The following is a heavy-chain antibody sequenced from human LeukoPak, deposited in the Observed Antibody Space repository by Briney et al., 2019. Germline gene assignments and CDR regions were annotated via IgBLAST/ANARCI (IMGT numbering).Heavy chain of an antibody. CDR2: TNKDGSEK. D-gene: IGHD1-1*01. CDR1: GFIFTDYW. J-gene: IGHJ1*01. V-gene: IGHV3-7*03. Sequence: QPGGSLRLSCEASGFIFTDYWMTWARQAPGKGLEGVANTNKDGSEKWYVDSVKGRFTISRDNAKNSLYLQMNSLKAGDTALYYCVRDGNDGLNDWEYWGQGALVTVSS. CDR3: VRDGNDGLNDWEY.